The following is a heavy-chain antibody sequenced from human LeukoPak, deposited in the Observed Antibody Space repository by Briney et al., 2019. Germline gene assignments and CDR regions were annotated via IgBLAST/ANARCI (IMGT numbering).Heavy chain of an antibody. J-gene: IGHJ4*02. Sequence: GGSLRLSCAASGFTFSSYSMNWVRQAPGKGLEWVSHIGRGITYADSVKGRFTIPRDNAKNSVYLQMNSLRAEDTAVYYCARDAPAGGKPEYFFDYWGQGTLVTVSS. CDR1: GFTFSSYS. CDR2: IGRGIT. V-gene: IGHV3-48*04. CDR3: ARDAPAGGKPEYFFDY.